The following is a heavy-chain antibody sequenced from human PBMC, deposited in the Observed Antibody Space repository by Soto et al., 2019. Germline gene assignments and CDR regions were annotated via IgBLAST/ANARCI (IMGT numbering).Heavy chain of an antibody. Sequence: TLSLTCAVYGGSFSGYYWSWIRQPPGKGLEWIGEINHSGSTNYNPSLKSRVTISVDTSKNQFSLKLSSVTAADTAVYYCARSHRSYYYGSGSYYNWFDPWGQGTLVTVSS. CDR3: ARSHRSYYYGSGSYYNWFDP. CDR2: INHSGST. D-gene: IGHD3-10*01. J-gene: IGHJ5*02. CDR1: GGSFSGYY. V-gene: IGHV4-34*01.